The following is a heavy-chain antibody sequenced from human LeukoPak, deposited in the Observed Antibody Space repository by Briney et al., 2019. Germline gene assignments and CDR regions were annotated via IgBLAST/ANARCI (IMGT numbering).Heavy chain of an antibody. CDR3: ARGFTSTVVRMDV. CDR2: ISYDGSNK. J-gene: IGHJ6*02. D-gene: IGHD4-11*01. V-gene: IGHV3-30*03. Sequence: GRSLRLSCAASGFTFSSYGMQWVRQAPGKGLEWVAVISYDGSNKYCADSVKGRFTISRDNSKNTLFLQMNSLRAEDTAEYYCARGFTSTVVRMDVWGQGTAVTVSS. CDR1: GFTFSSYG.